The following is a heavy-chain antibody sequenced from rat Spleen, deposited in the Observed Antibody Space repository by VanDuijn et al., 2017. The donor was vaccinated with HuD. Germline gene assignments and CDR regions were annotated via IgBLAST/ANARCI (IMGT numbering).Heavy chain of an antibody. Sequence: EVQLQESGPGLVKPSQSLSLTCSVTGHPITSSSRWNWLRKFPGNKLEWMGYINSAGSTNYNPSLKSRIPITRDTSKNQFFLQVNSVTTEDTATYYCASLYSSYSLYYFDYWGQGVMVTVSS. CDR1: GHPITSSSR. J-gene: IGHJ2*01. CDR2: INSAGST. D-gene: IGHD1-2*01. CDR3: ASLYSSYSLYYFDY. V-gene: IGHV3-3*01.